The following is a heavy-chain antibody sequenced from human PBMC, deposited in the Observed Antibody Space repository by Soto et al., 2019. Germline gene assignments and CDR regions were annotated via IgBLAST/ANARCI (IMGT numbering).Heavy chain of an antibody. D-gene: IGHD5-18*01. V-gene: IGHV1-2*04. CDR1: GYTFTGYY. J-gene: IGHJ4*02. Sequence: GASVKVSCKASGYTFTGYYMHWVRQAPGQGLEWMGWINPNSGGTNYAQKFQGWVTMTRDTPISTAYMELSRLRSDDTAVYYCARWAGGYSYGYDYWGQGTLVTVSS. CDR2: INPNSGGT. CDR3: ARWAGGYSYGYDY.